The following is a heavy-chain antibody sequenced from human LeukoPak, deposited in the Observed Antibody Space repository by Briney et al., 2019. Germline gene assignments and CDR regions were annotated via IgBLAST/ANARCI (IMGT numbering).Heavy chain of an antibody. Sequence: KCGESLKISCKGSGCSFTSYWIGWVRQMPGKGLKWLGIIYPGDSDTRYSPSFQGQVTISADKSISTAYLQWSSLKASDTAMYYCARFPTYCSSTSCYRVWYFDLWGRGTLVTVSS. CDR1: GCSFTSYW. D-gene: IGHD2-2*02. V-gene: IGHV5-51*01. J-gene: IGHJ2*01. CDR2: IYPGDSDT. CDR3: ARFPTYCSSTSCYRVWYFDL.